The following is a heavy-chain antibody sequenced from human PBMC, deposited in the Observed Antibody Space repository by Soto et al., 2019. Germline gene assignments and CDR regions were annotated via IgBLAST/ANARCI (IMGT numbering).Heavy chain of an antibody. J-gene: IGHJ6*02. CDR2: IYPGDSDT. CDR3: ARTDRYDFWSGYAIGLSGYYGMDV. V-gene: IGHV5-51*01. D-gene: IGHD3-3*01. Sequence: GGSLKISCKGSGYSFTSYWIGWVRQMPGKGLEWMGIIYPGDSDTRYSPSFQGQVTISADKSISTAYLQWSSLKASDTAMYYCARTDRYDFWSGYAIGLSGYYGMDVWGQGTTGTVS. CDR1: GYSFTSYW.